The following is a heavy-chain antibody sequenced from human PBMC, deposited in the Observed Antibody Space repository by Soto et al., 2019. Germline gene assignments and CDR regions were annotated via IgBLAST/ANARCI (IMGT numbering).Heavy chain of an antibody. CDR2: IIPIFGTA. CDR1: GGTFSSYA. D-gene: IGHD3-22*01. V-gene: IGHV1-69*13. CDR3: ARQTYYYDSSANYQYYFDS. Sequence: SVKVSCKASGGTFSSYAISWVRQAPGQGLEWMGGIIPIFGTANYAQKFQGRVTITADESTSTAYMELSSLRSEDTAVYYCARQTYYYDSSANYQYYFDSWGQGTLVTVSS. J-gene: IGHJ4*02.